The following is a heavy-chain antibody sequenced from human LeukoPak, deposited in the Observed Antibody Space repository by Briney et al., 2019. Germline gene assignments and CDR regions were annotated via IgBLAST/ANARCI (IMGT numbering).Heavy chain of an antibody. D-gene: IGHD3-22*01. CDR2: ITSSSSYI. CDR3: ARHVVAVGFGY. J-gene: IGHJ4*02. Sequence: PGGSLRLSCAASGFTFSTYTMNWVRQAPGKGLEWVSSITSSSSYIYYADSVKGRFTISRDNAKNSLYLQMNSLRVEDTAVYYCARHVVAVGFGYWGQGTLVTVSS. V-gene: IGHV3-21*01. CDR1: GFTFSTYT.